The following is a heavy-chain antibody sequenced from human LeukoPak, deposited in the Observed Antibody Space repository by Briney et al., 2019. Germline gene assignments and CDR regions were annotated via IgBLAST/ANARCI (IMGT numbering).Heavy chain of an antibody. CDR3: ARGLDYDFCSGYLQGFDY. V-gene: IGHV4-34*01. Sequence: SETLSLTCAVYGGSFSGYYWSWIRQPPGKGLEWIGEINHSGSTNYNPSLKSRVTISVDTSKNQFSLKLSSVTAADTAVYYCARGLDYDFCSGYLQGFDYWGQGTLVTVSS. CDR2: INHSGST. D-gene: IGHD3-3*01. CDR1: GGSFSGYY. J-gene: IGHJ4*02.